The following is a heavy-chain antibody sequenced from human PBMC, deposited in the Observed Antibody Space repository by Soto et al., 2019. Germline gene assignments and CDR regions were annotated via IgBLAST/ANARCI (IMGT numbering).Heavy chain of an antibody. V-gene: IGHV3-48*02. CDR1: GFTFSSYS. D-gene: IGHD5-12*01. CDR2: ISSSSSTI. Sequence: GSLRLSCGASGFTFSSYSMNWVRQAPGKGLEWISYISSSSSTIFYADSVKGRFTISRDNDKNSLYLQMNNLRDEDTAVYFCAREGRYSGSDYFDYWGQGTLVTVSS. J-gene: IGHJ4*02. CDR3: AREGRYSGSDYFDY.